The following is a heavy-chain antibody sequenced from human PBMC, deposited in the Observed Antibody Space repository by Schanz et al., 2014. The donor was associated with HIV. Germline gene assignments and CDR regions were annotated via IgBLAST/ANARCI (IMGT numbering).Heavy chain of an antibody. Sequence: EVKLVESGGGLVQPRGSLRVSCAASRLTFSSFWMSWVRQVPGKGLEWVANIKQDGSEKHYVASVKGRFTISRDNSKNTLFLQMSSLRAEDTALYYCARAYPGSPLGKTSYYFDYWGQGTLVTVSS. V-gene: IGHV3-7*03. D-gene: IGHD3-10*01. CDR3: ARAYPGSPLGKTSYYFDY. CDR2: IKQDGSEK. CDR1: RLTFSSFW. J-gene: IGHJ4*02.